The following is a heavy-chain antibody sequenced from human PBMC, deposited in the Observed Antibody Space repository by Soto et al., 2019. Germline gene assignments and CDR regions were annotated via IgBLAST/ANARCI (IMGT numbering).Heavy chain of an antibody. CDR1: GFTFSIYD. J-gene: IGHJ3*02. CDR3: ARDRFSSGYDAFDI. V-gene: IGHV3-23*01. CDR2: IGSSGGDT. D-gene: IGHD6-19*01. Sequence: PGGSLRPSCAVSGFTFSIYDMSWVRQAPGKGLEWVSAIGSSGGDTYYADSAKGRFTISRDNSKNTLYLQMNSLRAEDTAVYYCARDRFSSGYDAFDIWGQGTMVTVSS.